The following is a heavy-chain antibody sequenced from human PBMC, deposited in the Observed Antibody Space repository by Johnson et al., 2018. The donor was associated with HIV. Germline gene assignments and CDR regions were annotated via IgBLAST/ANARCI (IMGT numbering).Heavy chain of an antibody. Sequence: VQLVESGGGLVQPGRSLRLSCAASGFTFYDYAMHWVRQAPGKGLEWVSGISWNSGSIGYADSVKGRFTISRDNAKNSLYLKMNSLRAEDTALYYCAKDKGTDYDAFDIWGQGTMVTVSS. CDR1: GFTFYDYA. D-gene: IGHD1-1*01. CDR3: AKDKGTDYDAFDI. V-gene: IGHV3-9*01. J-gene: IGHJ3*02. CDR2: ISWNSGSI.